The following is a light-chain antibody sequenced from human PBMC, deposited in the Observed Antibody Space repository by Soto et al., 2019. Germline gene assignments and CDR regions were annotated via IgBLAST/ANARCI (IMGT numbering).Light chain of an antibody. Sequence: EIVLTQSPATLSLSPGERATLSCRASPSVPNYLAWYQQKPGQAPRLLIYDTSTRATGVPTRFSGSRSGTEFTLTITSLQSEDFAVYYCQQYHNWPRTFGQGTKVDI. J-gene: IGKJ1*01. V-gene: IGKV3-15*01. CDR3: QQYHNWPRT. CDR1: PSVPNY. CDR2: DTS.